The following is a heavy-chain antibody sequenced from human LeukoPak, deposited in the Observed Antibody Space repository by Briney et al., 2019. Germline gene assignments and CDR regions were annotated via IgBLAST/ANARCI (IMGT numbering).Heavy chain of an antibody. CDR1: GFTFKNSW. V-gene: IGHV3-7*01. J-gene: IGHJ4*02. D-gene: IGHD2-15*01. Sequence: AGGSLRLPCAASGFTFKNSWMSWVRQAPGKGLEWVANINQDGDEKYYVDFVKGRFTISRDDAKTSVYLQLSSLRAEDTAVYYCAKNKGWELPAELDSWGQGALVIVSS. CDR3: AKNKGWELPAELDS. CDR2: INQDGDEK.